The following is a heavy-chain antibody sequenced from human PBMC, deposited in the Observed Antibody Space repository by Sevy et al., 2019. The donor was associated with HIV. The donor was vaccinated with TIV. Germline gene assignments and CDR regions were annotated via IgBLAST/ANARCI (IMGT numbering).Heavy chain of an antibody. CDR3: ARERAGENYGYFDD. D-gene: IGHD1-7*01. Sequence: GGSLRLSCAASGFTVSSNYMSWVRQAPGKGPEWVSVIYSGGSTSYADSVKGRFTVSRDNSKNTLYLQMNSLRAEDAAVYYCARERAGENYGYFDDWGQRTLVTVSS. J-gene: IGHJ4*02. CDR1: GFTVSSNY. V-gene: IGHV3-66*01. CDR2: IYSGGST.